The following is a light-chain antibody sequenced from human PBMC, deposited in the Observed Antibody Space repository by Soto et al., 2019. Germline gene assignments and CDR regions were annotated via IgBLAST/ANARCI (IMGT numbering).Light chain of an antibody. CDR1: SSDVGDFNY. CDR3: SSYSSSITHVV. V-gene: IGLV2-14*03. CDR2: DVT. J-gene: IGLJ2*01. Sequence: QSALTQPASVSGSPGRSVTISCTGSSSDVGDFNYVSWYQHLPGRAPKPIIYDVTNRPSGISYRFSASKSGRTASLTISGLQAEDEADYYCSSYSSSITHVVFGGGTKVTVL.